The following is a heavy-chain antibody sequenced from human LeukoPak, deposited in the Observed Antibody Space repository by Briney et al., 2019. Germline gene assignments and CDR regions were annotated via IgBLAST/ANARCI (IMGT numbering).Heavy chain of an antibody. V-gene: IGHV3-7*01. CDR3: AKVDGEMATTPFDY. J-gene: IGHJ4*03. CDR2: IKQDGSEK. CDR1: GFTFSSYW. D-gene: IGHD5-24*01. Sequence: PGGSLRLSCAASGFTFSSYWMSWVRQAPGKGLEWVANIKQDGSEKYYVDSVKGRFTISRDNAKNSLYLQMNSLRAEDTAVYYCAKVDGEMATTPFDYWGQGTTVTVSS.